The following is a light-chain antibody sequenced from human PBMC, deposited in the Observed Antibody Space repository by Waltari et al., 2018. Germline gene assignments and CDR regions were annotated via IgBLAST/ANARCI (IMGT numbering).Light chain of an antibody. CDR2: SAA. Sequence: ETVMTQSPATLSAFPGERVTLSCGASQSISSHLVWYQQKPGQPPRLVIYSAASRATGVPVRFSGSGSGTDFTLTISSLQSEDFAVYYCQQYNNWPLTFGGGTKVEL. V-gene: IGKV3-15*01. J-gene: IGKJ4*01. CDR1: QSISSH. CDR3: QQYNNWPLT.